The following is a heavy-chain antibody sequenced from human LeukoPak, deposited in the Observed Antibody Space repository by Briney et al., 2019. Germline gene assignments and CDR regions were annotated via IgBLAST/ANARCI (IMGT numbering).Heavy chain of an antibody. CDR3: ARVGPNYYYMDV. CDR1: GGSISSGGYY. D-gene: IGHD3-10*01. CDR2: IYYSGST. V-gene: IGHV4-31*03. Sequence: SATLSPTCTVSGGSISSGGYYWSCIRQHPGKGLEWIGYIYYSGSTYYNPSLKSRVTISVDTSKNQFSLKLSSVTAADTAVYFCARVGPNYYYMDVWGKGTTVTVSS. J-gene: IGHJ6*03.